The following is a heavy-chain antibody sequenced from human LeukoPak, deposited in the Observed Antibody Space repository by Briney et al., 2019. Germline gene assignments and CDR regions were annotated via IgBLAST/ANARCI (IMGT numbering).Heavy chain of an antibody. J-gene: IGHJ4*02. V-gene: IGHV3-11*03. CDR2: ISRSSTYT. CDR1: GFTFSDYY. Sequence: GGSLRLSCAASGFTFSDYYMSWIRQAPGKGLEWVSYISRSSTYTNYSDSVKGRFTIYRDNAKNSLYLQMNSLRAEDTAVYYCATSVDTALDFDYWGQGTLVTVSS. D-gene: IGHD5-18*01. CDR3: ATSVDTALDFDY.